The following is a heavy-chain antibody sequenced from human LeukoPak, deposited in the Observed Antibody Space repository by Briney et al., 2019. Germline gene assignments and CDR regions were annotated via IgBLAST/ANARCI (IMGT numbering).Heavy chain of an antibody. CDR2: INHSGST. Sequence: SETLSLTCAVYGGSFSGYYWSWIRQPPGKGLEWIGEINHSGSTNYNPSLKSRVTISVDTSKNQFSLKLSSVTAADTAVYYCARSSYYYGLYYFDYWGQGTLVTVSS. J-gene: IGHJ4*02. D-gene: IGHD3-10*01. CDR3: ARSSYYYGLYYFDY. V-gene: IGHV4-34*01. CDR1: GGSFSGYY.